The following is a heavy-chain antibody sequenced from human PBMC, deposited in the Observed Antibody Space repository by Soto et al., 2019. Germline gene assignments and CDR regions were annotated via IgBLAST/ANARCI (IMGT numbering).Heavy chain of an antibody. V-gene: IGHV3-30*18. CDR2: IPNDGSNK. D-gene: IGHD6-6*01. CDR1: GFSFSTYG. J-gene: IGHJ6*02. CDR3: AKVIRADSTSSNFYYYSGMDV. Sequence: GGSLRLSCAASGFSFSTYGMHWVRQAPGKGLEWMAVIPNDGSNKYYAASVKGRFTISRDNSKDTLFLQMNSLRGEDTAIYYCAKVIRADSTSSNFYYYSGMDVWGQGTTVTVSS.